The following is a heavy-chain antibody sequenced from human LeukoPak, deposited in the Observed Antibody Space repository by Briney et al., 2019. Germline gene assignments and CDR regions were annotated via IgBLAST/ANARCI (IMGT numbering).Heavy chain of an antibody. CDR1: GYTFTSYD. Sequence: ASVKVSCKAPGYTFTSYDINWVRQATGQGLEWMGWMNPNSGNTGYAQKFQGRVTMTRNTSISTAYMELSSLRSEDTAVYYCARGHYDFWSGLNWFDPWGQGTLVAVSS. D-gene: IGHD3-3*01. V-gene: IGHV1-8*01. CDR2: MNPNSGNT. CDR3: ARGHYDFWSGLNWFDP. J-gene: IGHJ5*02.